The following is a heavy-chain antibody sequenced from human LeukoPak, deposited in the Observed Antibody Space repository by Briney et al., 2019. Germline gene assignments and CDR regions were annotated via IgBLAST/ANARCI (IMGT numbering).Heavy chain of an antibody. D-gene: IGHD3-22*01. V-gene: IGHV3-30*04. Sequence: PGGSLRLSCAASGFTFSSYAMHWVRQAPGKGLEWVAVISYDGSNKYYADSVKGRFTISRDNSKNTLYLQMNSLRAGDTAVYYCARESDTMIVVAWFDPWGQGTLVTVSS. CDR1: GFTFSSYA. CDR2: ISYDGSNK. J-gene: IGHJ5*02. CDR3: ARESDTMIVVAWFDP.